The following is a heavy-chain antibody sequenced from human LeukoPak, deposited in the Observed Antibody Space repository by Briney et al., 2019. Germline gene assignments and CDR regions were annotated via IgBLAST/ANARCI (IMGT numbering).Heavy chain of an antibody. Sequence: GGCLRLSCAASGFTFSTYWMTWVRQAPGKGLEWVADIKEDGSEKYYVDSVKGRFTISRDNAKNSLYLQMNSLRAEDTAVYYCARALCIWGGDCHYFDYWGQGTXVTVS. J-gene: IGHJ4*02. CDR2: IKEDGSEK. D-gene: IGHD2-21*01. CDR3: ARALCIWGGDCHYFDY. CDR1: GFTFSTYW. V-gene: IGHV3-7*01.